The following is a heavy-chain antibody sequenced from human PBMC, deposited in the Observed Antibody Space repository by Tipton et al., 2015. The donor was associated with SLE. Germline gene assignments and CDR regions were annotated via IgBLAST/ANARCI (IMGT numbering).Heavy chain of an antibody. D-gene: IGHD5-18*01. CDR1: GGSISSGGYY. J-gene: IGHJ4*02. CDR2: IYYSGST. CDR3: ARAGYSYDSGYYFDH. Sequence: TLSLTCTVSGGSISSGGYYWSWIRQHPGKGLEWIGYIYYSGSTNYNPSLKSRVTISLDTSKNQFSLKLSSMTAADSAVYYCARAGYSYDSGYYFDHWGQGTLVTVSS. V-gene: IGHV4-61*08.